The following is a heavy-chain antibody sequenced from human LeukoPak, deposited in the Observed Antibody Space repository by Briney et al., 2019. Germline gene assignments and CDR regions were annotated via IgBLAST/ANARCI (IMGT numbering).Heavy chain of an antibody. V-gene: IGHV3-21*01. CDR1: GFTFSTYS. CDR3: AEGYGYFDY. J-gene: IGHJ4*02. CDR2: ISSSSHYI. D-gene: IGHD2-15*01. Sequence: GGSLRLSCAASGFTFSTYSMNWVRQAPGQGLEWVSSISSSSHYIYYADSVKGRFTISRDNAKNSLYLQMNSLRAEDTALYYCAEGYGYFDYWGQGTLVTVSS.